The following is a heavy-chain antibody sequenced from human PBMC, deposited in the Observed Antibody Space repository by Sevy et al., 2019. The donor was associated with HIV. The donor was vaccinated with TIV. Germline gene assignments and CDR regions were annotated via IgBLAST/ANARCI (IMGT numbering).Heavy chain of an antibody. D-gene: IGHD2-2*02. J-gene: IGHJ5*02. V-gene: IGHV3-7*01. CDR2: IKQDGSEK. CDR1: GFTFSSYW. Sequence: GGSLRLSCAASGFTFSSYWMSWVRQAPGKGLEWVANIKQDGSEKYYVDSVKGRFTISRDNAKNSLYLQMNSLRAEDTAVYYCARASDIVVVPAAIFGWFDPWGQGTLVTVSS. CDR3: ARASDIVVVPAAIFGWFDP.